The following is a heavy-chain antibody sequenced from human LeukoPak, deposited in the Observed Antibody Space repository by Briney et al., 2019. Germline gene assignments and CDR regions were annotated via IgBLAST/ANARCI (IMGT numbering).Heavy chain of an antibody. CDR1: GGSISSSSYY. Sequence: PSETLSLTCTVSGGSISSSSYYWGWIRQPPGKGLEWIGSIYYSGSTYYNPSLKGRVTISVDTSKNQFSLKLSSVTAADTAVYYCASIPRGGRWLQPVPFDLWGRGTLVTVSS. J-gene: IGHJ2*01. D-gene: IGHD5-24*01. CDR3: ASIPRGGRWLQPVPFDL. CDR2: IYYSGST. V-gene: IGHV4-39*07.